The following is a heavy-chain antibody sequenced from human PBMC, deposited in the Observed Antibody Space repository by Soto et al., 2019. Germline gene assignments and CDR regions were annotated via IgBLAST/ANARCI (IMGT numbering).Heavy chain of an antibody. V-gene: IGHV1-69*05. J-gene: IGHJ4*02. Sequence: GASVKVSCTASGGTFAISVFNWVRQAPGQGLEWLGGIISNFGTPNYSQKFEDRVTMTTDTSTSTAYMELRSLRSDDTAVYYCARDNPPLGYWGQGTLVTVSS. CDR3: ARDNPPLGY. CDR2: IISNFGTP. CDR1: GGTFAISV.